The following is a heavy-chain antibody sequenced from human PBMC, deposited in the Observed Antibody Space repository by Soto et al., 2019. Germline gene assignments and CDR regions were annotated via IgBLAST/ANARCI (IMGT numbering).Heavy chain of an antibody. V-gene: IGHV4-59*01. D-gene: IGHD2-2*01. CDR1: GGSISSYY. J-gene: IGHJ6*02. Sequence: SETLSLTCTVSGGSISSYYWSWIRQPPGKGLEWIGYIYYSGSTNYNPSLKSRVTISVDTSKNQFSLKLSSVTAADTATYYCARHCSRTTCRYYYGMDVWGQGTTVTVSS. CDR3: ARHCSRTTCRYYYGMDV. CDR2: IYYSGST.